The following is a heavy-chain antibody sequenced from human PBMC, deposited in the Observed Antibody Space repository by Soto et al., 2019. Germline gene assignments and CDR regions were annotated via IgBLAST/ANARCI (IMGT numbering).Heavy chain of an antibody. CDR1: GYTFTSYG. D-gene: IGHD6-13*01. V-gene: IGHV1-18*01. CDR2: ISAYHGNT. CDR3: ARYEGIAAARVFDY. Sequence: QVQLVQSGAEVKKPGASVKVSCKASGYTFTSYGISWVRQAPGQGLEWMGWISAYHGNTNYAPKLQGRVTMTTDTATSTADMELRTLRSDDTSEYYCARYEGIAAARVFDYWGQGTLVTVSS. J-gene: IGHJ4*02.